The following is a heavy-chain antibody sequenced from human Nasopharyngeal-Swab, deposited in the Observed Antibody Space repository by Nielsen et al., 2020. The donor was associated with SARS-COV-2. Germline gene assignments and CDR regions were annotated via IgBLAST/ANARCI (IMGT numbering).Heavy chain of an antibody. CDR1: GFTFDDYA. CDR2: ISWNSGSI. J-gene: IGHJ4*02. Sequence: GGSLRLSCAASGFTFDDYAMHWVRQAPGKGLEWVSGISWNSGSIGYADSVKGRFTISRDNSKNTLYLQMNSLRAEDTAVYYCANSERGYDYIWGCYRYGTVGAFDYWGQGTLVTVSS. CDR3: ANSERGYDYIWGCYRYGTVGAFDY. D-gene: IGHD3-16*02. V-gene: IGHV3-9*01.